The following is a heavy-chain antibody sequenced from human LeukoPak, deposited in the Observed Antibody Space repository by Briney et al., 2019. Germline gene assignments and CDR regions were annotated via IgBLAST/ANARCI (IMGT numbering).Heavy chain of an antibody. D-gene: IGHD2-2*01. Sequence: SVKVSCKASGGTFSSYAISWVRQAPGQGLEWMGGIIPIFGTANYAQKFQGRVTITADESTSTAYMELSSLRSEDTAVYYCARGREYCSSTSCPFGYWGQETLVTVSS. CDR1: GGTFSSYA. J-gene: IGHJ4*02. CDR2: IIPIFGTA. V-gene: IGHV1-69*13. CDR3: ARGREYCSSTSCPFGY.